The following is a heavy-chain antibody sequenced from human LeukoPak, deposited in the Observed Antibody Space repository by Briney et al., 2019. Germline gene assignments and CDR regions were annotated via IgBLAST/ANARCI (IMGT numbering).Heavy chain of an antibody. Sequence: GGSLRLSCAASGFTFSSYAMSWVRQAPGKGLEWASAISGSGGSTYYADSVKGRFTISRDNSKNTLYLQMNSLRAEDTAVYYCAKDGGQIFRGYYPEPEYFQHWGQGTLVTVSS. V-gene: IGHV3-23*01. CDR3: AKDGGQIFRGYYPEPEYFQH. CDR1: GFTFSSYA. J-gene: IGHJ1*01. CDR2: ISGSGGST. D-gene: IGHD3-22*01.